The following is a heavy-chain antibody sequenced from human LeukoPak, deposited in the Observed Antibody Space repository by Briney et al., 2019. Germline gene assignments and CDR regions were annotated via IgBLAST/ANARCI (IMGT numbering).Heavy chain of an antibody. V-gene: IGHV1-18*01. CDR3: ARDFTPPHCTTPNCPRGGWFDP. D-gene: IGHD2-8*01. CDR1: DYTFSNYG. J-gene: IGHJ5*02. Sequence: ALVKVSCKAYDYTFSNYGISWVRQAPGQGLEWMGWINPYNGNTRYAENLQGRVTMTTDISTSTAYMELRSLRSDDTAIYYCARDFTPPHCTTPNCPRGGWFDPWGQGTLDTVSS. CDR2: INPYNGNT.